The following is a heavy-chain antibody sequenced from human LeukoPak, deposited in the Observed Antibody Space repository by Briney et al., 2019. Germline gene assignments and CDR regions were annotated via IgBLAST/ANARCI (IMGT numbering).Heavy chain of an antibody. J-gene: IGHJ6*03. V-gene: IGHV3-23*01. CDR2: ISGSGGST. Sequence: GGSLRLSCGASGFTFSSYGMSWVRQAPGKGLEGVSAISGSGGSTYYAESVKARFTICRDNSQNTVSLQLNNLRIEDTALYYCAKTSLSDPSGHYYYMDVWGKGTTVTVSS. D-gene: IGHD3-3*01. CDR3: AKTSLSDPSGHYYYMDV. CDR1: GFTFSSYG.